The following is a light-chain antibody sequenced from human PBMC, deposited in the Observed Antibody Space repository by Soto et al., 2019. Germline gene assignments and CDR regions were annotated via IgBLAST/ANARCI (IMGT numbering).Light chain of an antibody. CDR1: QSISSF. CDR2: AAS. Sequence: DIQMTQSPSSLSASVGDRITITCRASQSISSFLNWYQQKPRKAPKLLIYAASNLESGVPSRFSGSGSGTDFTLTISSLHPEEFATYYCQQSYTTLAFGPGTKVDIK. J-gene: IGKJ3*01. V-gene: IGKV1-39*01. CDR3: QQSYTTLA.